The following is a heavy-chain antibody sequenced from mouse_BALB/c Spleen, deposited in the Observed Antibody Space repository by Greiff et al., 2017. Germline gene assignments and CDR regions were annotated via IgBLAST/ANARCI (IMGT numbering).Heavy chain of an antibody. J-gene: IGHJ3*01. CDR2: IDPANGNT. CDR1: GFNIKDTY. D-gene: IGHD1-1*01. CDR3: AIYYGSSSFAY. Sequence: LVESGAELVKPGASVKLSCTASGFNIKDTYMHWVKQRPEQGLEWIGRIDPANGNTKYDPKFQGKATITADTSSNTAYLQLSSLTSEDTAVYYCAIYYGSSSFAYWGQGTLVTVSA. V-gene: IGHV14-3*02.